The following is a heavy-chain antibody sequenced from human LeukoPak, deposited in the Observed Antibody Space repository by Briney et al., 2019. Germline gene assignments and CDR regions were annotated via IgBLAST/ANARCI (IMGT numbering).Heavy chain of an antibody. J-gene: IGHJ6*03. CDR1: GFTFSSYW. D-gene: IGHD4-17*01. Sequence: GGSLRLSCAASGFTFSSYWMHWVRQAPGKGLVWVSRINSDGSSTSYAESVKGRFTISRDNGKNTLYLQMNSLRAEDTAVYYCARDAMGLSGDYGDWNYYYYMDVWGKGTTVTVSS. CDR2: INSDGSST. CDR3: ARDAMGLSGDYGDWNYYYYMDV. V-gene: IGHV3-74*01.